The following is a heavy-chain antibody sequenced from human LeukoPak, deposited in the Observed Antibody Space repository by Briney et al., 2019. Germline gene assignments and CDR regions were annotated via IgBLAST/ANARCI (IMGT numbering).Heavy chain of an antibody. CDR2: FDPEDGET. J-gene: IGHJ4*02. CDR1: GYTLTELS. V-gene: IGHV1-24*01. Sequence: ASVKVSCKVSGYTLTELSMHWVRQAPGKGLEWMGGFDPEDGETIYAQKFQGRVTMTEDTSTDTAYIELSSLRSEDTAVYYCATGVAAAGWHFDYWGQGTLVTVSS. D-gene: IGHD6-13*01. CDR3: ATGVAAAGWHFDY.